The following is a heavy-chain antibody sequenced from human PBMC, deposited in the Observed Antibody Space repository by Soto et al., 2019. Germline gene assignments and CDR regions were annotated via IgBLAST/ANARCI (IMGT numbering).Heavy chain of an antibody. D-gene: IGHD2-15*01. CDR1: GFTFSSYS. CDR2: ISSSSSYI. J-gene: IGHJ4*02. CDR3: ASYQPPEVYCSGGSCYSASPPLDDY. Sequence: GGSLRLSCAASGFTFSSYSMNWVRQAPGKGLEWVSSISSSSSYIYYADSVKGRFTISRDNAKNSLYLQMNSLRAEDTAVYYCASYQPPEVYCSGGSCYSASPPLDDYWGQGTLVTVSS. V-gene: IGHV3-21*01.